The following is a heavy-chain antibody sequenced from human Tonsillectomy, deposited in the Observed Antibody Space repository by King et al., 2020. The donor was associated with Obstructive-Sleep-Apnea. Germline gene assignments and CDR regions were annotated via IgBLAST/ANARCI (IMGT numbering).Heavy chain of an antibody. CDR2: INQSGST. D-gene: IGHD6-13*01. J-gene: IGHJ3*02. V-gene: IGHV4-34*01. Sequence: VQLQQLGAGLLTPSETLSLNCAVYGGSFSGYYWSWIRQPPGKGLEWIGEINQSGSTNCNPSLKSRVTISVDTSKNQFSLKLSSVTAADTAVYYCARGGYSSSWLLLGAFDIWGQGTMVTVSS. CDR1: GGSFSGYY. CDR3: ARGGYSSSWLLLGAFDI.